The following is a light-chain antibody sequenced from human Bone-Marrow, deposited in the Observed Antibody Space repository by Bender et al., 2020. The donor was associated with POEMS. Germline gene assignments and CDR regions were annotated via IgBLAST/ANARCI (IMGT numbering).Light chain of an antibody. V-gene: IGLV2-23*01. Sequence: QSALTQPASVSGSPGQSITISCTGTSSDVGSYNLVSWYQHHPGRAPKLMIYEGNRRPSGVSHRFSGSKSGSTASLTISGLQAEDEADYYCFSYAASRTWLFGGGTKLAVL. CDR2: EGN. J-gene: IGLJ3*02. CDR3: FSYAASRTWL. CDR1: SSDVGSYNL.